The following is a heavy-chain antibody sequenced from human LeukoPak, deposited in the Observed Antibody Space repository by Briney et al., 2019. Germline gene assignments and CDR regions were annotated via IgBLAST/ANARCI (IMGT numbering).Heavy chain of an antibody. CDR3: ARESTVTTFGYMDV. J-gene: IGHJ6*03. V-gene: IGHV3-30-3*01. CDR1: GFTFSSYA. D-gene: IGHD4-11*01. CDR2: ISYDGSNK. Sequence: GGSLRLSCAASGFTFSSYAMHWAREAPGKGLGGGAVISYDGSNKYYADSVKGRFTISRDNSKNTLYLQMNGLRAEDTAVYYCARESTVTTFGYMDVWGKGTTVTVSS.